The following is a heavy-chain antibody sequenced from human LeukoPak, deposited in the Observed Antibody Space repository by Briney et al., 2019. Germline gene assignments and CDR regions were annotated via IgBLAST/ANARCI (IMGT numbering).Heavy chain of an antibody. D-gene: IGHD3-10*01. Sequence: ASVKVSCKASGYTFTSYAMNWVRQAPGQGLEWMGWINTNTGNPTYAQGFTGRFVFSLDTSVSTAYLQISSLKAEDTAVYYCARGWGLLWFGETALYYYYMDVWGKGTTVTVSS. CDR2: INTNTGNP. CDR1: GYTFTSYA. J-gene: IGHJ6*03. CDR3: ARGWGLLWFGETALYYYYMDV. V-gene: IGHV7-4-1*02.